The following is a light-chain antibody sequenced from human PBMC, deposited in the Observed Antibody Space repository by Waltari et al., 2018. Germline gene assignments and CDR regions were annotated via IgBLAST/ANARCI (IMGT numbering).Light chain of an antibody. CDR3: ASYTSSSTWV. CDR1: SSDVGGYNY. V-gene: IGLV2-14*03. J-gene: IGLJ3*02. CDR2: DVS. Sequence: QSALTQPASVSGSPGQSITISCTGTSSDVGGYNYVSWYQQRPGKAPKVMIYDVSYRPSGVSNRFSGSKPGTTASLTISGLQAEDEADYYCASYTSSSTWVFGGGTKLTVL.